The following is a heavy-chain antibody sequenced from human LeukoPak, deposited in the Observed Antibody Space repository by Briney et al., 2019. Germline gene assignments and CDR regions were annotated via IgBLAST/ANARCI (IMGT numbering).Heavy chain of an antibody. V-gene: IGHV4-39*07. CDR2: IYYSGST. D-gene: IGHD2-2*02. Sequence: SETLSLTCTVSGGSISSSSYYRGWIRQPPGKGLEWIGSIYYSGSTYYNPSLKSRVTISVDTSKNQFSLKLSSVTAADTAVYYCARDHCSSTSCYKYNWFDPWGQGTLVTVSS. CDR1: GGSISSSSYY. CDR3: ARDHCSSTSCYKYNWFDP. J-gene: IGHJ5*02.